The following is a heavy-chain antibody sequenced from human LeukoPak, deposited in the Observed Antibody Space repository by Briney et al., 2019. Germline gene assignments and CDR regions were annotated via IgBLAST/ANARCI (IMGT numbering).Heavy chain of an antibody. V-gene: IGHV4-34*01. CDR3: ARGVIVVVITTKATTRYYMDV. CDR2: INHSGST. CDR1: GGSFSGYY. J-gene: IGHJ6*03. D-gene: IGHD3-22*01. Sequence: SETLSLTCAVYGGSFSGYYWSWIRQPPGKGLEWIGEINHSGSTNYNPSLKSRVTISVDTSKNQFSLKLSSVTAADTAVYYCARGVIVVVITTKATTRYYMDVWGKGTTVTVSS.